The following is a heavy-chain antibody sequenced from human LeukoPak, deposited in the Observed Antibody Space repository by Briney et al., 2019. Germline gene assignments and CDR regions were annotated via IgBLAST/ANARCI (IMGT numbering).Heavy chain of an antibody. V-gene: IGHV4-34*01. Sequence: SETLSLTCAVYGGSFSGYYWSWIRQPPGKGLEWIGEINHSGSTNYNPSLKSRVTISVDTSKNQFSLKLSSVTAADTAVYYCARGVGGAVAGGFDYWGQGTLVTVSS. CDR3: ARGVGGAVAGGFDY. J-gene: IGHJ4*02. D-gene: IGHD6-19*01. CDR2: INHSGST. CDR1: GGSFSGYY.